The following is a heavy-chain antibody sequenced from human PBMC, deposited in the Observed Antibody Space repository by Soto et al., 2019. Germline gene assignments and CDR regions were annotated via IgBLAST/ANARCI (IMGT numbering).Heavy chain of an antibody. V-gene: IGHV3-7*01. CDR3: ARDFGTYYYDSSGYSHVF. CDR1: GFTFSSYW. Sequence: GGSLRLSCAASGFTFSSYWMSWVRQAPGKGLEWVANIKQDGSEKYYVDSVKGRFTISRDNAKNSLYLQMNSLRAEDTAVYYCARDFGTYYYDSSGYSHVFWGQGTLVTVSS. J-gene: IGHJ4*02. D-gene: IGHD3-22*01. CDR2: IKQDGSEK.